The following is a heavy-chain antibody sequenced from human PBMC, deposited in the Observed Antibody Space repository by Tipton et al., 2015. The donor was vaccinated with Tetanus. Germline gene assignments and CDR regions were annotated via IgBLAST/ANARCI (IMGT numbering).Heavy chain of an antibody. CDR2: IYESGDT. V-gene: IGHV4-39*01. J-gene: IGHJ4*02. CDR3: ARNRSGYFTPCDY. CDR1: GASIRGGTFY. D-gene: IGHD3-3*01. Sequence: TLSLTCTVSGASIRGGTFYWGWIRQPPGKGLEWIGSIYESGDTYYIPSLKSRVTISVDTSTNQFSLTLNAMAAADTGVYYCARNRSGYFTPCDYWGQGKLVTVSS.